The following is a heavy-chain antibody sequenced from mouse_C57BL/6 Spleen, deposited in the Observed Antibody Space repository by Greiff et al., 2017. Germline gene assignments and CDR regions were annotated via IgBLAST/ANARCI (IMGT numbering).Heavy chain of an antibody. D-gene: IGHD4-1*01. Sequence: QVQLQQPGAELVKPGASVKLSCKASGYTFTSYWMQWVKQRPGQGLEWIGEIDPSDSYTNYNQKFKGKATLTVDTSSSTAYMQLSSLTSEDSAVYYCARRGSGTNYWGKGTTLTVSS. J-gene: IGHJ2*01. CDR2: IDPSDSYT. CDR1: GYTFTSYW. CDR3: ARRGSGTNY. V-gene: IGHV1-50*01.